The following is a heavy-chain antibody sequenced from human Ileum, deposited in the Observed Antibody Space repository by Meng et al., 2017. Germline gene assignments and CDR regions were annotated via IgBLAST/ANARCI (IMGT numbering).Heavy chain of an antibody. CDR3: ARGMMAATFFERRDFDN. Sequence: ASVKVSCKSSGYTFIAHYIHWVRQAPGQGLEWMGWINPNSGETEYAQKFQGRVTMAKDTSISTAYMELSRLGSDDTAVYYCARGMMAATFFERRDFDNWGQGTQVTVSS. V-gene: IGHV1-2*02. CDR1: GYTFIAHY. D-gene: IGHD6-25*01. J-gene: IGHJ4*01. CDR2: INPNSGET.